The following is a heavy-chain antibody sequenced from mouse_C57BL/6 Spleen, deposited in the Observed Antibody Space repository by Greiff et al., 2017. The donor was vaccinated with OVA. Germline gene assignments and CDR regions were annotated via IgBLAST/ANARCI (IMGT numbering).Heavy chain of an antibody. J-gene: IGHJ2*01. CDR3: ARDRGRNYFDY. CDR2: ISYDGSN. Sequence: EVKLMESGPGLVKPSQSLSLTCSVTGYSITSGYYWNWIRQFPGNKLEWMGYISYDGSNNYNPSLKNRISITRDTSKNQFFLKLNSVTTEDTATYYCARDRGRNYFDYWGQGTTLTVSS. CDR1: GYSITSGYY. V-gene: IGHV3-6*01.